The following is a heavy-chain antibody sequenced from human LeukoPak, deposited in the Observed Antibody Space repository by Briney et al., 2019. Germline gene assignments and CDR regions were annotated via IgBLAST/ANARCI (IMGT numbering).Heavy chain of an antibody. Sequence: PSETLSLTCTVSGDSISSTNYYWGWIRQPPGKGLEWIGSIYYSGSTYYNPSLESRVTISVDTSKNQFSLKLSSVTAADTAVYYCARSCRILDIVATIRARLGGNGFDIWGQGTMVTVSS. CDR3: ARSCRILDIVATIRARLGGNGFDI. CDR2: IYYSGST. CDR1: GDSISSTNYY. D-gene: IGHD5-12*01. J-gene: IGHJ3*02. V-gene: IGHV4-39*01.